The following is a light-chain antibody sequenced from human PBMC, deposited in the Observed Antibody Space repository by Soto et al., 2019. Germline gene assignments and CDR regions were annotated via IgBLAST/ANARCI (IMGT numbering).Light chain of an antibody. CDR3: QSYDNNVSGWV. Sequence: QPVLTQPPSASGTPGQRVTISCSGSSSNIGSNYVYWYHQLPGTAPKLVIYRNNQRPSGVPDRISGSKSGTSASLAISGLRSEDEADYYCQSYDNNVSGWVFGGGTKLTVL. V-gene: IGLV1-47*01. CDR2: RNN. J-gene: IGLJ3*02. CDR1: SSNIGSNY.